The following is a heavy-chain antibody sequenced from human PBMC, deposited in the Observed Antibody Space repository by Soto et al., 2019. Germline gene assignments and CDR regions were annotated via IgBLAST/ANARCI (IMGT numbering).Heavy chain of an antibody. CDR3: ARHPSVTEYYFDY. Sequence: QVQLQESGPGLLKPSETLSLTCTVSGGSISSYYWSCIRQPPGKVLDWIGYIYYSRSTNYNASLKSLVTISVDTSKTQFSLKLSYVTAADTAVYYCARHPSVTEYYFDYWGHGNLLTVSS. CDR2: IYYSRST. CDR1: GGSISSYY. V-gene: IGHV4-59*08. J-gene: IGHJ4*01. D-gene: IGHD4-17*01.